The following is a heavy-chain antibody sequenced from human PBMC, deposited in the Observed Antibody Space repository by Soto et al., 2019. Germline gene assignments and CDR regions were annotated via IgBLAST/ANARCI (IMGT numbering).Heavy chain of an antibody. Sequence: QVQLVESGGGVVQPGRSLRLSCAASGFTFSSYGMHWVRQAPGKGLEWVAVISYDGSNKYYADSVKGRFTISRDNSKNTLYLQMNSLRAEDKAVYYCAKEAERWLQPGDFDYWGQGTLVTVSS. CDR3: AKEAERWLQPGDFDY. J-gene: IGHJ4*02. D-gene: IGHD5-12*01. CDR1: GFTFSSYG. CDR2: ISYDGSNK. V-gene: IGHV3-30*18.